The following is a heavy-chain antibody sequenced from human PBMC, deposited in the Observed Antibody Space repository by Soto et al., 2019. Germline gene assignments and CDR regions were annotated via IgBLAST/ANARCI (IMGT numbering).Heavy chain of an antibody. V-gene: IGHV2-26*01. J-gene: IGHJ4*02. CDR1: GFSLSNARMG. CDR2: IFSNDEK. Sequence: GSGPTLVNPTETLTLTCTVSGFSLSNARMGVSWIRQPPGKALEWLAHIFSNDEKSYSTSLKSRLTISKDTSKSQVVLTMTNMDPVDTATYYCARARDSSGWYGPQYYFDYWGQGTLVTVSS. D-gene: IGHD6-19*01. CDR3: ARARDSSGWYGPQYYFDY.